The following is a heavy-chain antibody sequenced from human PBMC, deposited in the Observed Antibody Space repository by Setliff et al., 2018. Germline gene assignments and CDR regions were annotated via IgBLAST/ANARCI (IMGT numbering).Heavy chain of an antibody. CDR3: ARDQGSGYAYYFDYGEVH. J-gene: IGHJ4*02. CDR2: INPSGGST. CDR1: GYTFTSYY. V-gene: IGHV1-46*01. Sequence: GASVKVSCKASGYTFTSYYMHWVRQAPGQGLEWMGIINPSGGSTSYAQKFQGRVTMTRDTSTSTVYMELSSLRSEDTAVYYCARDQGSGYAYYFDYGEVHWGQGTLVTVSS. D-gene: IGHD5-12*01.